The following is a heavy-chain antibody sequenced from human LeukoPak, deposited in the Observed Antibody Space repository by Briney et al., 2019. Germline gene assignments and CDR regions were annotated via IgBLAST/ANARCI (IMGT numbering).Heavy chain of an antibody. CDR3: AKRFCSGGTCSFYYYYGMDV. J-gene: IGHJ6*02. V-gene: IGHV3-23*01. CDR1: GFTFSSYA. D-gene: IGHD2-15*01. CDR2: ISGSGGST. Sequence: GGSLRLSCAASGFTFSSYAMSWVRQAPGKGLEWVAAISGSGGSTYYPDSVKGRFTISRDNSKSTLYLLMSSLRAEDTALYYCAKRFCSGGTCSFYYYYGMDVWGQGTTVTVSS.